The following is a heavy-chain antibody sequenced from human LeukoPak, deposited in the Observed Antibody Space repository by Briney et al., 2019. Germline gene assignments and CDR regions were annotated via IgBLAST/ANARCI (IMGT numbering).Heavy chain of an antibody. D-gene: IGHD3-10*01. CDR1: GYTFTSYG. CDR2: ISAYNGNT. Sequence: ASVKVSCKASGYTFTSYGISWVRQAPGQGLEWMGWISAYNGNTNYAQKLQGRVTMTTDTSTSTAYMELRSLRSDDTAVYYCARDKVTYGFHYGSGSYPDYWGQGTLVTVSS. J-gene: IGHJ4*02. CDR3: ARDKVTYGFHYGSGSYPDY. V-gene: IGHV1-18*01.